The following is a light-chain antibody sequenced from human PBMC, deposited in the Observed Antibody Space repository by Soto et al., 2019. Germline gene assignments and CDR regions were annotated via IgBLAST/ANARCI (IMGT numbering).Light chain of an antibody. CDR2: EVT. CDR3: NSYTSSSTRV. J-gene: IGLJ2*01. V-gene: IGLV2-14*01. CDR1: SSDIGGYNY. Sequence: QSALTQPASVSGSPGRSITISCTGTSSDIGGYNYVSWYQHHPGKAPKLLIYEVTNRPSGVSNRFSGSKSGNTASLTISGLQAEDEAVYYCNSYTSSSTRVFGGGTKLTVL.